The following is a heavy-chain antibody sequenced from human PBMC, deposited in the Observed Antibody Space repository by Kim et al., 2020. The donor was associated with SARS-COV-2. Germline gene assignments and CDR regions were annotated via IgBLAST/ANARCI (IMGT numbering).Heavy chain of an antibody. CDR3: VKGGYVSGECG. CDR1: GFTIRTSG. D-gene: IGHD3-16*01. CDR2: ITGNGGNT. V-gene: IGHV3-23*01. J-gene: IGHJ4*02. Sequence: GGSLRLSCAASGFTIRTSGMSWVRQAPGKGLEWVSVITGNGGNTYYTDSVKGRFTISRDNSKNTLYLQMNSLRAEDTAIYYCVKGGYVSGECGWGQGTQVTVSS.